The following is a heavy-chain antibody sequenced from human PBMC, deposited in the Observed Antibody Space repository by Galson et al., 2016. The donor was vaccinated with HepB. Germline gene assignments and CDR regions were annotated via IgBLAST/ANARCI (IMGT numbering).Heavy chain of an antibody. D-gene: IGHD6-6*01. CDR2: ISRSANTI. CDR3: ARPTARAARPYYSGMDV. CDR1: GFTFRDYY. J-gene: IGHJ6*02. Sequence: SLRLSCAASGFTFRDYYMSWIRQAPGKGLEWLSYISRSANTIYYADSVKGRFTISRDNAKNSLFLQMNRLRAQDTAVYYCARPTARAARPYYSGMDVWGQGTTVTVSS. V-gene: IGHV3-11*01.